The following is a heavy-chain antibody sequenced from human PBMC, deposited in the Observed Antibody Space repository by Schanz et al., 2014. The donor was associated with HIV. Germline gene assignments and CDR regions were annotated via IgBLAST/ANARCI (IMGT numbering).Heavy chain of an antibody. Sequence: EMKLVESGGGLAQPGGSLTLSCVASGFTFSKYSMHWVRQAPGKGLEWVSYISSGSTTIHYADSVMGRFTISRDNAKNSMYLVMNSLRDEDTAVYYCARDNEERDIWTGNYYYYGMDVWGQGTTVTVAS. V-gene: IGHV3-48*02. CDR1: GFTFSKYS. J-gene: IGHJ6*02. D-gene: IGHD3-9*01. CDR2: ISSGSTTI. CDR3: ARDNEERDIWTGNYYYYGMDV.